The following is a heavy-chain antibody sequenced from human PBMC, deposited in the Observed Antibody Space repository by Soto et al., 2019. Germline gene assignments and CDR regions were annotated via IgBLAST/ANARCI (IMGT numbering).Heavy chain of an antibody. V-gene: IGHV1-58*01. Sequence: SVKVSCKASGFSFSTSAVQWVRQVRGQRLEWIGWIVVGSGSTTNAQKFQERVTISRDMSTNTAYMELSSLRSEDTAVYYCAAGQYYYDSSGYSAPVGMDVWGQGXTVTVSS. CDR3: AAGQYYYDSSGYSAPVGMDV. D-gene: IGHD3-22*01. CDR1: GFSFSTSA. J-gene: IGHJ6*02. CDR2: IVVGSGST.